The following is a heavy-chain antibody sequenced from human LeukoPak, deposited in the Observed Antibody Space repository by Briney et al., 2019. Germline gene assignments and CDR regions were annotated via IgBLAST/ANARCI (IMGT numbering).Heavy chain of an antibody. CDR2: ISTYSDNT. J-gene: IGHJ5*02. CDR1: GYTFTSYG. Sequence: EASVKVSCKASGYTFTSYGVTWVRQAPGQGLEWMGWISTYSDNTNYAQKFQGRVTITADKSTSTAYMELSSLRSEDTAVYYCARDYDSSGYNWFDPWGQGTLVTVSS. CDR3: ARDYDSSGYNWFDP. V-gene: IGHV1-18*01. D-gene: IGHD3-22*01.